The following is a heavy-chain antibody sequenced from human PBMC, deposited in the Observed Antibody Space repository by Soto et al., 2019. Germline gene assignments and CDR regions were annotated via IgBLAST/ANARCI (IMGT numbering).Heavy chain of an antibody. CDR3: ATIKASALPDY. Sequence: SETLSLTCTVSGGSISSGGYYWSWIRQHPGKGLEWIGYIYYSGSTYYNPSLKSRVTISVDTSKNQFSLRLSSVTAADTAVYYCATIKASALPDYWGRGTLVTVSS. CDR2: IYYSGST. V-gene: IGHV4-31*03. CDR1: GGSISSGGYY. J-gene: IGHJ4*02. D-gene: IGHD2-21*01.